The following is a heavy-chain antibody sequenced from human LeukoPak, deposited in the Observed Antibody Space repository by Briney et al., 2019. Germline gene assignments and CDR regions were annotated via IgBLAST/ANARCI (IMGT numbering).Heavy chain of an antibody. CDR2: INHSGST. J-gene: IGHJ4*02. V-gene: IGHV4-34*01. Sequence: TSETLSLTCAVYGGSFSGYYWNWIRQPPGKGLEWIGEINHSGSTNYNPSLKSRVTISVDTSKNQFSLKLSSVTAADTAVYYCARHMVSGWYVPSGYWGQGTLVAVSS. CDR3: ARHMVSGWYVPSGY. D-gene: IGHD6-19*01. CDR1: GGSFSGYY.